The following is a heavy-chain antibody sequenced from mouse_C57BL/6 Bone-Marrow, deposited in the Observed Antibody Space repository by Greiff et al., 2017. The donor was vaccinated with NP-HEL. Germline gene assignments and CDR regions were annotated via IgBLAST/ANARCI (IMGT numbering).Heavy chain of an antibody. V-gene: IGHV1-82*01. CDR1: GYAFSSSW. Sequence: VQGVESGPELVKPGASVKISCKASGYAFSSSWMNWVKQRPGKGLEWIGRIYPGDGDTNYNGKFKGKATLTADKSSSTAYMQLSSLTSEDSAVYFCARGGYDGYYRYFDVWGTGTTVTVSS. CDR3: ARGGYDGYYRYFDV. J-gene: IGHJ1*03. CDR2: IYPGDGDT. D-gene: IGHD2-3*01.